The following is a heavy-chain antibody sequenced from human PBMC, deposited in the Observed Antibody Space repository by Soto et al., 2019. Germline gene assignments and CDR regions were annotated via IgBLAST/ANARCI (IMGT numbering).Heavy chain of an antibody. Sequence: EVSLRLSCAASGFTFNSYSMNWVRQAPGKGLEWISYITSSGSTIYYADSVKCRFTISRDNAKNSLYLQMNSLREEDTAVYYCARDRLRGRRVVAGIAHWGKGYLGTV. J-gene: IGHJ4*02. D-gene: IGHD6-19*01. CDR2: ITSSGSTI. V-gene: IGHV3-48*02. CDR3: ARDRLRGRRVVAGIAH. CDR1: GFTFNSYS.